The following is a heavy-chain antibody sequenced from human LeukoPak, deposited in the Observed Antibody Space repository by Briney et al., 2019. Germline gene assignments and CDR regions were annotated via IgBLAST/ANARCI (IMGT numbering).Heavy chain of an antibody. CDR1: GFTFDDYG. J-gene: IGHJ4*02. D-gene: IGHD2-8*01. CDR2: INWNGGST. V-gene: IGHV3-20*04. CDR3: ARTRGGSFNDYGDY. Sequence: GGSLRLSCAASGFTFDDYGMSWVRQAPGKGLEWVSGINWNGGSTGYADSVKGRFTISRDNAKNSLYLQMNSLRAEDTALYYCARTRGGSFNDYGDYWGQGTLVTVSS.